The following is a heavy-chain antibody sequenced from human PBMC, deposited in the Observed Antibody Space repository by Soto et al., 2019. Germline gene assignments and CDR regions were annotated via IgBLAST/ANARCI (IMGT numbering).Heavy chain of an antibody. CDR3: ASRYLY. J-gene: IGHJ4*02. CDR2: IDSSGST. D-gene: IGHD3-16*02. CDR1: GDSISNGDYY. Sequence: SETLSLTCTVSGDSISNGDYYWSWTRQPPGRGLEWIGYIDSSGSTYYNPSLKSRLTMSVDMSKNQFSLRLTSVTAADTAVYYCASRYLYWGQGILVTVSS. V-gene: IGHV4-30-4*01.